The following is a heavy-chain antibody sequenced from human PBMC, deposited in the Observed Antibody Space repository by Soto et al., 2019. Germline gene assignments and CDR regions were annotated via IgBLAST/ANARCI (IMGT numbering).Heavy chain of an antibody. D-gene: IGHD3-9*01. CDR1: GYTFTSYG. J-gene: IGHJ4*02. V-gene: IGHV1-18*01. CDR3: ATATELRYFDWLHHPSDY. CDR2: ISAYNGNT. Sequence: QVQLVQSGAEVKKPGASVKVSCKASGYTFTSYGISWVRQAPGQGLEWMGWISAYNGNTNCAPKIQGRVTMTTATPTSTAYMELRSLRSDDTAVYYCATATELRYFDWLHHPSDYCGQGTLVTVSS.